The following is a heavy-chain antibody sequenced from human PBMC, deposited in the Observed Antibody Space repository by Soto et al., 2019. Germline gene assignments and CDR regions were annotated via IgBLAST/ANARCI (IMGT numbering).Heavy chain of an antibody. D-gene: IGHD2-2*01. V-gene: IGHV2-5*02. CDR2: IFWDDDK. J-gene: IGHJ4*02. CDR1: GFSLSTSGVG. CDR3: PHRRRHCSGTNCYHYFDS. Sequence: QITLMESGPTLVKPTQTLTLTCTFSGFSLSTSGVGVGWIRQPPGKALECLAVIFWDDDKRYSPSLQSRLTISNDTSRNQVVLTMAKMDPVDTATYYCPHRRRHCSGTNCYHYFDSRGQGTLVTVSS.